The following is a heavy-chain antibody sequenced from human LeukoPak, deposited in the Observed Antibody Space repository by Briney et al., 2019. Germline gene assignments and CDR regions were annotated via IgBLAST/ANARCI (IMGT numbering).Heavy chain of an antibody. CDR2: TYYRSKWYD. CDR1: GDSVSSKNGA. Sequence: SQTLSLTCAISGDSVSSKNGAWNWIRQSPSRGLEWLGRTYYRSKWYDEYADSVKGRVTISPDTSTNQFSLHVYSVTPEDTAVYYCARDLGTSGWYTFDFWGQGTLVTVSS. D-gene: IGHD6-19*01. V-gene: IGHV6-1*01. J-gene: IGHJ5*01. CDR3: ARDLGTSGWYTFDF.